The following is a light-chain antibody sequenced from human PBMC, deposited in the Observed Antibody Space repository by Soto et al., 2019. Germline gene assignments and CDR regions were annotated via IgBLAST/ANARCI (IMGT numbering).Light chain of an antibody. Sequence: EIVLTQSPATLSLSPGERATLSCRASQSVSSYLAWYQQKPGQAPRLLIYDASNRATGIPARFSGSGSGTDFPPTISSLEPEDFAVYYCQQRSNWPPGLTFGGGTKVEIK. CDR2: DAS. V-gene: IGKV3-11*01. J-gene: IGKJ4*01. CDR1: QSVSSY. CDR3: QQRSNWPPGLT.